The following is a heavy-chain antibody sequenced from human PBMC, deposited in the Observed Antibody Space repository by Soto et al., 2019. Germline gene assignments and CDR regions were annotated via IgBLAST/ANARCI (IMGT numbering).Heavy chain of an antibody. D-gene: IGHD6-13*01. CDR1: GFTFSSYA. V-gene: IGHV3-23*01. Sequence: SLRLSCAASGFTFSSYAMSWVRQAPGKGLEWVSAISGSGGSTYYADSVKGRFTISRDNSKDTLYLQMNSLRAEDTAVYYCAKDRAEIAAAGSCFDYWGLGTLVTVSS. CDR3: AKDRAEIAAAGSCFDY. CDR2: ISGSGGST. J-gene: IGHJ4*02.